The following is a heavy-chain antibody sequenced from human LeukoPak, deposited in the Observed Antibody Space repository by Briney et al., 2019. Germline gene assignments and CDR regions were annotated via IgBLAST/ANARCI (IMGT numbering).Heavy chain of an antibody. V-gene: IGHV1-8*03. D-gene: IGHD1-26*01. Sequence: ASVKVSCKASGYTFTSYGISWVRQAPGQGLEWMGWMNPNSGNTGYAQKFQGRVTITRNTSISTAYMELSSLRSEDTAVYYCAARELDYWGQGTLVTVSS. J-gene: IGHJ4*02. CDR3: AARELDY. CDR1: GYTFTSYG. CDR2: MNPNSGNT.